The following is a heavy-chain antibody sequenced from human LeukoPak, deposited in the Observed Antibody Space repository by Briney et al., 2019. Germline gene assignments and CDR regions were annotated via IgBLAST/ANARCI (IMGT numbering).Heavy chain of an antibody. Sequence: ASVKVSCKASGYTFASSGISWVRQAPGQGLEWMGWMNPNSGNTGYARNFQGRVTMTRDTSINTASMELHSLSSEDTAVYYCARGYSPSIRTTGNDYWGQGTLVTVSS. CDR1: GYTFASSG. CDR2: MNPNSGNT. J-gene: IGHJ4*02. V-gene: IGHV1-8*02. CDR3: ARGYSPSIRTTGNDY. D-gene: IGHD1-1*01.